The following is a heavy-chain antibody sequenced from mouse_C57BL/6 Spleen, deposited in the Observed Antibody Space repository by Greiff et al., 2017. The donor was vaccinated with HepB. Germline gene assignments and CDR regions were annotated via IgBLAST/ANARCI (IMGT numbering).Heavy chain of an antibody. V-gene: IGHV1-22*01. J-gene: IGHJ2*01. D-gene: IGHD1-1*01. CDR2: INPNNGGT. Sequence: EVQLRQSGPELVKPGASVKMSCKASGYTFTDYNMHWVKQSHGKSLEWIGYINPNNGGTSYNQTFKGKGTLTVNKSSSTAYMELRSLTSEDSAVYYCARGLLRAFDYWSQGATPTDSS. CDR1: GYTFTDYN. CDR3: ARGLLRAFDY.